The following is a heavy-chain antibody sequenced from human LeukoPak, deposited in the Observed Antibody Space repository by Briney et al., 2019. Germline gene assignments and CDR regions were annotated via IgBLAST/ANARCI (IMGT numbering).Heavy chain of an antibody. CDR3: ARFRSGYYMDV. J-gene: IGHJ6*03. V-gene: IGHV3-23*01. D-gene: IGHD2-15*01. CDR1: GFTFSSYG. Sequence: GGSLRLSCAASGFTFSSYGMSWVRQAPGRGLEWVSAISGSGGSTYYADSVKGRFTISRDNAKISLYLQMNSLRAEDTAVYYCARFRSGYYMDVWGKGTTVTVSS. CDR2: ISGSGGST.